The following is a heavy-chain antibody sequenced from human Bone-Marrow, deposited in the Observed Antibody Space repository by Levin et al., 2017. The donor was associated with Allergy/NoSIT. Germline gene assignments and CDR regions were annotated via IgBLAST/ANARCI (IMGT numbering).Heavy chain of an antibody. V-gene: IGHV1-2*06. D-gene: IGHD5-12*01. CDR1: GYNFINYY. Sequence: ASVKVSCQTSGYNFINYYMHWVRQAPGEGLEWMGRINPKNGDTTYAQKFQGRVTMTRDTSVRTAYMEVNNLRSDDTAVYYCARGYSTYDYFTYFDFWGQGTLVSVSS. CDR3: ARGYSTYDYFTYFDF. J-gene: IGHJ4*02. CDR2: INPKNGDT.